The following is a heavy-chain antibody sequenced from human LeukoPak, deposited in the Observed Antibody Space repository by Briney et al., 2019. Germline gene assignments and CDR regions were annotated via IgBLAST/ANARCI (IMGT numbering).Heavy chain of an antibody. Sequence: SETLSLTCTVSGGSISSYYWSWIRQPPGKGLEWIGYIYTSGSTNYNPSLKSRVTISVDTSKNQFSLKLSSVTAADTAVYYCARGNDYYGSGSPLSFDYWGQGTLVTVSS. J-gene: IGHJ4*02. D-gene: IGHD3-10*01. CDR2: IYTSGST. V-gene: IGHV4-4*08. CDR3: ARGNDYYGSGSPLSFDY. CDR1: GGSISSYY.